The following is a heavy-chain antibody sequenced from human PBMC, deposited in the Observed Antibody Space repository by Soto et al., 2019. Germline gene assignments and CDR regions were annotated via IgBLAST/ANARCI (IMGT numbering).Heavy chain of an antibody. J-gene: IGHJ6*02. CDR1: GFPFSMFA. CDR2: IRGSGGGT. CDR3: AKASGRVHYGMHV. D-gene: IGHD3-10*01. V-gene: IGHV3-23*01. Sequence: ESVGGSVQPGGSLRLSCAASGFPFSMFAMNWVRQAPGKGLEWVSGIRGSGGGTYYADSVKGRFTISRDDSRNMLYLEMNTLRGEGTAVYYCAKASGRVHYGMHVCGQGTTVSVSS.